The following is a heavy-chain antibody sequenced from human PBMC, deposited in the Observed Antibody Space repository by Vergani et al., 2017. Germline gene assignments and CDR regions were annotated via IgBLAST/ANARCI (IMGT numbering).Heavy chain of an antibody. CDR3: ARLYGGNSQGDYFDY. J-gene: IGHJ4*02. CDR1: GFTFSSYA. D-gene: IGHD4-23*01. V-gene: IGHV3-30*04. CDR2: ISYDGSNK. Sequence: QVQMVESGGGVVQPGRSLRLSCAASGFTFSSYAMHWVRQAPGKGLEWVAVISYDGSNKYYADSVKGRFTISRDNSKNTLYLQMTSLRAEDTAVYYCARLYGGNSQGDYFDYWGQGTLVTVSS.